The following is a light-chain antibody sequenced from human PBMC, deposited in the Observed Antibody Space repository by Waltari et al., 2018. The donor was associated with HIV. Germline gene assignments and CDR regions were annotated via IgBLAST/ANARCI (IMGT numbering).Light chain of an antibody. J-gene: IGLJ2*01. CDR2: DVS. V-gene: IGLV2-14*01. CDR3: SSYTSSSTLV. Sequence: QSALTQPASVSGSPGQSITISCTGTSSDVGGYNYVSWYQQHPGKAPTLMISDVSKRPSGFSNRFSGSKSGNTASLTISGLQAEDEADYYCSSYTSSSTLVFGGGTKLTVL. CDR1: SSDVGGYNY.